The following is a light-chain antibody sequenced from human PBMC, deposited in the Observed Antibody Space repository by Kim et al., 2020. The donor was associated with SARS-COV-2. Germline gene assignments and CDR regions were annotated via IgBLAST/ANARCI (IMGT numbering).Light chain of an antibody. J-gene: IGLJ3*02. Sequence: GHGLTISCSGCYSNIGGNPVTWYQQLPGSAPKLLIYANNQRPSGVPDRFSASKSGTSASLAISGVQSEDEADYYCAAWDDSLNGPLFGGGTKVTVL. CDR3: AAWDDSLNGPL. CDR2: ANN. CDR1: YSNIGGNP. V-gene: IGLV1-44*01.